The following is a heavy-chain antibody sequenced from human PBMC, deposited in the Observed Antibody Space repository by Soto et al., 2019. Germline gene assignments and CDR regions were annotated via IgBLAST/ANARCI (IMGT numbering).Heavy chain of an antibody. CDR1: GGTFSSYT. Sequence: QVQLVQSGAEVKKPGSSVKVSCKASGGTFSSYTISWVRQAPGQGLEWMGRIIPILDIANYAQKFQGRVTITADKSTSTAYMELSSLRSEDTAVYYCARGYYYDSSGTYYYYGMDVWGQGTTVTVSS. CDR2: IIPILDIA. CDR3: ARGYYYDSSGTYYYYGMDV. J-gene: IGHJ6*02. V-gene: IGHV1-69*02. D-gene: IGHD3-22*01.